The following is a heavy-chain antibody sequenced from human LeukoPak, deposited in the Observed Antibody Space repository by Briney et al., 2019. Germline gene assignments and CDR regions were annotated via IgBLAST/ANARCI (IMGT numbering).Heavy chain of an antibody. J-gene: IGHJ4*02. CDR2: IRSKANSYAT. V-gene: IGHV3-73*01. D-gene: IGHD5-24*01. Sequence: GGSLRLSCAASGFTFSGSAMHWVRQASGKGLEWVGRIRSKANSYATAYAASVKGRFTISRDDSKNTAYLQMNSLKTEDTAVCYCTRHLGDGYNLLVGGSVPYYFDYWGQGTLVTVSS. CDR1: GFTFSGSA. CDR3: TRHLGDGYNLLVGGSVPYYFDY.